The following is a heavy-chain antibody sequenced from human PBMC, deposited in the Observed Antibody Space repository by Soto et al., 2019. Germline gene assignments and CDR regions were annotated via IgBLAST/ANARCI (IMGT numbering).Heavy chain of an antibody. D-gene: IGHD2-15*01. CDR2: INHSGST. V-gene: IGHV4-34*01. Sequence: SETLSLTCVVYGGSFSGYYWSWIRQPPGKGLEWIGEINHSGSTNYNPSLKSRVTISVDPSKNQFSLKLSSVTAADTAVYYCARGPRVVAATATHCDLWGRGTLVTVSS. CDR3: ARGPRVVAATATHCDL. J-gene: IGHJ2*01. CDR1: GGSFSGYY.